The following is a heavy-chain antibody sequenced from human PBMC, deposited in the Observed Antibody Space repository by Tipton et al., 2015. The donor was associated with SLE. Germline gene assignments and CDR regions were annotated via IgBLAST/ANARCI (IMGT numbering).Heavy chain of an antibody. CDR3: ATGRVVRFRGTLSEYAFNI. CDR2: MYHSGST. CDR1: GGSISSYY. J-gene: IGHJ3*02. V-gene: IGHV4-59*07. Sequence: TLSLTCTVSGGSISSYYWSWIRQPPGKGLEWIRYMYHSGSTNYNPSLKSRVTISVDTSKNQFSLKLNSVTGADTAVYYCATGRVVRFRGTLSEYAFNIWGQGTMVTVSS. D-gene: IGHD3-3*01.